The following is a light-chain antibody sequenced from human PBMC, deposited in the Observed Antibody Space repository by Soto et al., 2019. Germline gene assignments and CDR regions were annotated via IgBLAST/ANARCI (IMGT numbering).Light chain of an antibody. CDR3: QHYNNWIAS. CDR2: GAS. J-gene: IGKJ4*01. Sequence: EIVMTQSPATLSVSPGERATLSCRASQSVSRNLAWYRQKPGQAPRLLIYGASTRATGIPARFSGSGSGTEFTLTISSLQSEDFAVYYCQHYNNWIASFGGGTKVDI. CDR1: QSVSRN. V-gene: IGKV3-15*01.